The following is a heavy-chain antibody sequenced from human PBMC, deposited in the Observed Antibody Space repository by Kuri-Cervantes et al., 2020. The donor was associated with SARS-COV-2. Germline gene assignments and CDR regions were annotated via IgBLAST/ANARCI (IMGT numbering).Heavy chain of an antibody. CDR2: INPSGGST. CDR1: RYTFTSYY. J-gene: IGHJ5*02. Sequence: SDTVSCMASRYTFTSYYMHWVRQAPGQGLEWMGIINPSGGSTSYAQKFQGRVTMTRDTSTSTVYMELSSLRSEDTAVYYCARDHTYYYDSSGSPWGQGTLVTVSS. CDR3: ARDHTYYYDSSGSP. D-gene: IGHD3-22*01. V-gene: IGHV1-46*01.